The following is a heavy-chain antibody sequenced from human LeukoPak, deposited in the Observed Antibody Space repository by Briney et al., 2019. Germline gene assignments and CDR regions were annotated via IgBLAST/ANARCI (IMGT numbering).Heavy chain of an antibody. D-gene: IGHD6-19*01. V-gene: IGHV3-21*01. Sequence: GGSLRLSCAASGFTFSSYSMNWVRQAPGKGLEWVSSISSSSSYIYYADSVKGRFTISRDNAKNSLYLQMNSLRAEGTAVYYCARGIAVAGTPYFDYWGQGTLVTVSS. CDR3: ARGIAVAGTPYFDY. CDR1: GFTFSSYS. CDR2: ISSSSSYI. J-gene: IGHJ4*02.